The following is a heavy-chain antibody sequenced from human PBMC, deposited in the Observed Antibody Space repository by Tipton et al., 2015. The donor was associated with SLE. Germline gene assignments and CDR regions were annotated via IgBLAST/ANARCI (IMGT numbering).Heavy chain of an antibody. CDR2: ISWNSGSI. Sequence: SLRLSCAASGFTFDDYAMHWVRQAPGKGLEWVSGISWNSGSIGYADSVKGRFTISRDSAKNSLYLQMNSLRAEDTALYYCAKAAVTTSPFDYWGQGTLVTVSS. J-gene: IGHJ4*02. V-gene: IGHV3-9*01. CDR3: AKAAVTTSPFDY. CDR1: GFTFDDYA. D-gene: IGHD4-17*01.